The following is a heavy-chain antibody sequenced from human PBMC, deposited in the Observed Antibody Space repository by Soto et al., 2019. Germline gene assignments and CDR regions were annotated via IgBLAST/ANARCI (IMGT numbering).Heavy chain of an antibody. V-gene: IGHV4-34*01. D-gene: IGHD6-19*01. CDR3: ASYSSGWTRRFDY. CDR2: ITHSGST. Sequence: QVQLQQWGAGLLKPSATLSLTCAVYGGSFSGYYWSWISTPPGKVLEWIGEITHSGSTNCNPSLKSRVTISVYTSKNPFSLKLSAVTASDTAVYYCASYSSGWTRRFDYWGRGTLVTVS. J-gene: IGHJ4*02. CDR1: GGSFSGYY.